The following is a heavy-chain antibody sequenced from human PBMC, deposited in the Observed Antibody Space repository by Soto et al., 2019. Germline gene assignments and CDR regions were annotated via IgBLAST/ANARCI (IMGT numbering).Heavy chain of an antibody. V-gene: IGHV4-34*01. CDR3: GRGGGVTMVRGVIRYYYYGMDV. J-gene: IGHJ6*02. Sequence: SETLSLTCAVYGGSFSGYYWSWIRQPPGKGLEWIGEINHSGSTNYNPSLKSRVTISVDTSKNQFSLKLSSVTAADTAVYYCGRGGGVTMVRGVIRYYYYGMDVWGQGTTVTVSS. CDR2: INHSGST. CDR1: GGSFSGYY. D-gene: IGHD3-10*01.